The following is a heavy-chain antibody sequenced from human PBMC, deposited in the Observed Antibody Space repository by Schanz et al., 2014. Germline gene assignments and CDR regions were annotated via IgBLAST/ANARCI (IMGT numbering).Heavy chain of an antibody. CDR1: GYTFTSYG. CDR3: ARGGFFDSTSFDS. V-gene: IGHV1-8*01. Sequence: QVQLVQSGAEVKKPGASVKVSCKASGYTFTSYGITWVRQAPGQGLEWMGWMNPTTGNRGYAQNFQGRLTVTRATSTSTVNMELSSLRSEDTAVYYCARGGFFDSTSFDSWGQGTLVTVSS. D-gene: IGHD2-2*01. J-gene: IGHJ4*02. CDR2: MNPTTGNR.